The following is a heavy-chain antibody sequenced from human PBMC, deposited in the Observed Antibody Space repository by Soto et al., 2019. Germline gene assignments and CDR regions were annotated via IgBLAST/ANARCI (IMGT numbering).Heavy chain of an antibody. J-gene: IGHJ4*02. CDR3: ARVEYSSSSLRVDY. D-gene: IGHD6-6*01. CDR1: GFAFSSYS. V-gene: IGHV3-48*02. CDR2: ISSSSSTI. Sequence: GGSLRLSCAASGFAFSSYSMNWVRQAPGKGLEWVSYISSSSSTIYYADSVKGRFTISRDNAKNSLYLQMNSLRDEDTAVYYCARVEYSSSSLRVDYWGQGTLVTV.